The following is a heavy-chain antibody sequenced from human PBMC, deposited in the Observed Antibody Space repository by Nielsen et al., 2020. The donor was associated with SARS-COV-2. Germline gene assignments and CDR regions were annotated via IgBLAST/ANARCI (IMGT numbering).Heavy chain of an antibody. Sequence: WVRQAPGKGLEWVSAISGSGGSTYYADSVKGRFTISRDNSKNTLYLQMNSLRAEDTAVYYCAREEGPRGYSYGYYAFDIWGQGTMVTVSS. J-gene: IGHJ3*02. D-gene: IGHD5-18*01. V-gene: IGHV3-23*01. CDR3: AREEGPRGYSYGYYAFDI. CDR2: ISGSGGST.